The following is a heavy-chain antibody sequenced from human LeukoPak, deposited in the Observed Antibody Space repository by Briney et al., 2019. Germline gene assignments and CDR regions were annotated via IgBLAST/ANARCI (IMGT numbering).Heavy chain of an antibody. CDR3: AKDPETYSSRWFDS. J-gene: IGHJ5*01. V-gene: IGHV3-33*06. Sequence: GGSLRLSCAASGFSFSESWMSWVRQVPGQGLEWVAVIWYDGSNKYYADSVKGRFTISRDNSKNTLYLRMNSLRVEDTAVYYCAKDPETYSSRWFDSWGQGTLVTVSS. D-gene: IGHD2-21*01. CDR2: IWYDGSNK. CDR1: GFSFSESW.